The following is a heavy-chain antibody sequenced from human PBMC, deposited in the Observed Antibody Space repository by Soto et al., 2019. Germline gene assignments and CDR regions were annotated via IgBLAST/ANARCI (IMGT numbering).Heavy chain of an antibody. V-gene: IGHV3-30-3*01. CDR3: ARGLYGGESHKPPYFDY. CDR1: GFTFSSYA. D-gene: IGHD3-16*01. CDR2: ISYDGSNK. J-gene: IGHJ4*02. Sequence: QVQLVESGGGVVQPGRSLRLSCAASGFTFSSYAMHWVRQAPGKGLEWVAVISYDGSNKYYADSVKGRFTISRDNSKNTLYLQMNSLRAEDTAVYYCARGLYGGESHKPPYFDYWGQGTLVTVSS.